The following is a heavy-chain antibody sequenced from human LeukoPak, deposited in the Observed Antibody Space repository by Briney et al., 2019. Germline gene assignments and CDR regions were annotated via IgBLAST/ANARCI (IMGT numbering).Heavy chain of an antibody. V-gene: IGHV3-30*18. J-gene: IGHJ4*02. Sequence: GRSLRLSCAASGFTFSSYGMHWVRLAPGKGLEWVAVISYDGSNKYYADSVKGRFTISRDNSKNTLYLQMNSLRAEDTAVYYCAKIVGATGGYFDYWGQGTLVTVSS. D-gene: IGHD1-26*01. CDR3: AKIVGATGGYFDY. CDR2: ISYDGSNK. CDR1: GFTFSSYG.